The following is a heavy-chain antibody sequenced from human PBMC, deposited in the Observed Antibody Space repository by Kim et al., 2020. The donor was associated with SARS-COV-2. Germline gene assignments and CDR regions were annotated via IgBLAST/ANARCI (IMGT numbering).Heavy chain of an antibody. J-gene: IGHJ3*02. Sequence: GGSLRLSCAASGFTFSSYAMHWVRQAPGKGLEYVSAISSNGGSTYYANPVKGRFTISRDNSKNTLYLQMGSLRAEDMAVYYCASDSSGYYYVRGTAFDI. CDR2: ISSNGGST. CDR3: ASDSSGYYYVRGTAFDI. CDR1: GFTFSSYA. V-gene: IGHV3-64*01. D-gene: IGHD3-22*01.